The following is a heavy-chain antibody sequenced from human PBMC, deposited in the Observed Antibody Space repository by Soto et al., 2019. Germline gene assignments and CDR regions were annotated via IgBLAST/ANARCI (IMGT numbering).Heavy chain of an antibody. V-gene: IGHV1-69*13. J-gene: IGHJ3*02. CDR3: ATYYYDSSGYSGVDAFDI. D-gene: IGHD3-22*01. CDR2: IIPIFGTA. Sequence: GASVKVSCKASGGTFSSYAISWVRQAPGQGLEWMGGIIPIFGTANYAQKFQGRVTITADESTSTAYMELSSLRSEDTAVYYCATYYYDSSGYSGVDAFDIWRQGTMVTVSS. CDR1: GGTFSSYA.